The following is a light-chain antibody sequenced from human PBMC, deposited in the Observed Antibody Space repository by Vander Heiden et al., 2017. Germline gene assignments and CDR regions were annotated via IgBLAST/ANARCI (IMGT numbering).Light chain of an antibody. CDR3: QQYYSYPPT. Sequence: ATPITQSPSSFAASTGDRVTITWRARQGISSYLAWYQQKPGKAPKLLIYAASTLQSGVPSRFSGSGSGTDFTLTISCLQSEDFATYYCQQYYSYPPTFGGGTKVEIK. CDR2: AAS. J-gene: IGKJ4*01. CDR1: QGISSY. V-gene: IGKV1-8*01.